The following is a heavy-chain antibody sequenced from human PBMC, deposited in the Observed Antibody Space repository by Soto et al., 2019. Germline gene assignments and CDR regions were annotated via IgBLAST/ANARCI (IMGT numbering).Heavy chain of an antibody. CDR3: ARDPGYSSSWSPGFTY. V-gene: IGHV3-66*01. Sequence: GGSLRLSCAASGFTVSSNYMSWVRQAPGKGLEWVSVIYSGGSTYYADSVKGRFTISRDNSKNTLYLQMNSLRAEDTAVYYCARDPGYSSSWSPGFTYWGQGTLVTVSS. D-gene: IGHD6-13*01. J-gene: IGHJ4*02. CDR1: GFTVSSNY. CDR2: IYSGGST.